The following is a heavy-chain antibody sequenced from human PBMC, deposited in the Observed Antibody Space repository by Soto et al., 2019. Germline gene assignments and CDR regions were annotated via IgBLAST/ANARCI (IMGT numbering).Heavy chain of an antibody. J-gene: IGHJ5*02. D-gene: IGHD3-10*01. Sequence: QVQLVQSGAEVKKPGASVKVSCKASGYIFTSYYIHWVRQAPGQGLEWMGVINPSDNSTTYAQKFQGRVTMSRDTSTSTVYMELTGLRSEDTAVYYCARARGRFDPWGQGTLVTVSS. CDR1: GYIFTSYY. V-gene: IGHV1-46*01. CDR3: ARARGRFDP. CDR2: INPSDNST.